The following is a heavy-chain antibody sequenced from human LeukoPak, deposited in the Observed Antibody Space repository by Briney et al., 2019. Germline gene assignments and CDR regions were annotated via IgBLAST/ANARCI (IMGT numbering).Heavy chain of an antibody. Sequence: ASVKVSCKASGYTFTSYGISWVRQAPGQGIEWMGWISAYNGNTNYAQKLRGRVTMTTDTSTSTAYMELRSLRSDDTAVYYCAIALAGTRTDYDYWGQGTLVTVSS. CDR2: ISAYNGNT. D-gene: IGHD1-14*01. V-gene: IGHV1-18*01. J-gene: IGHJ4*02. CDR1: GYTFTSYG. CDR3: AIALAGTRTDYDY.